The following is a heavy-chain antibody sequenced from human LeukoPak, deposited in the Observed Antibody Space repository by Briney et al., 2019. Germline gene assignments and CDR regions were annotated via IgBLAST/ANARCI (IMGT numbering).Heavy chain of an antibody. CDR3: AKGCVATITDLMGFRCFDY. D-gene: IGHD5-12*01. J-gene: IGHJ4*02. V-gene: IGHV3-48*03. CDR1: GFTFIIYE. CDR2: ISSSDSTI. Sequence: GSLRLSFAASGFTFIIYEMNSVRQAPGKGLEWVSYISSSDSTIYYADSVKGRFTISRDNSKNTLYLQMNSLRAEDTAVYYCAKGCVATITDLMGFRCFDYWGQGTLVTVSS.